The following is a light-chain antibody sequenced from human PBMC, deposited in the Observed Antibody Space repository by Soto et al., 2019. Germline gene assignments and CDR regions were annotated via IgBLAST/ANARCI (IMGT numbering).Light chain of an antibody. Sequence: SVSGSPGQSITISCKTSQSLLHITGETFLFWYLQKPGQSPQLLIYEVSTRVSGVPDRFSGNGSGADFTLEISRVETDDVGIYYCMQSTQLPPTFGQGTRLEIK. V-gene: IGKV2D-29*02. CDR3: MQSTQLPPT. CDR2: EVS. J-gene: IGKJ5*01. CDR1: QSLLHITGETF.